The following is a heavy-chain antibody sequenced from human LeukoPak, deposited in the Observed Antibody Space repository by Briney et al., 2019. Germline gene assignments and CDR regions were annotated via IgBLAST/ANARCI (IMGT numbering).Heavy chain of an antibody. CDR1: VYSFTSYW. CDR3: ARRDYYDSSGYYSYYFDY. Sequence: GESLKISCKGSVYSFTSYWIGWVRQMPGKGLEWMGIIYPGDSDTRYSPSFQGQVTISADKSISTAYLQWSSLKASDTAMYYCARRDYYDSSGYYSYYFDYWGQGTLVTVSS. D-gene: IGHD3-22*01. CDR2: IYPGDSDT. V-gene: IGHV5-51*01. J-gene: IGHJ4*02.